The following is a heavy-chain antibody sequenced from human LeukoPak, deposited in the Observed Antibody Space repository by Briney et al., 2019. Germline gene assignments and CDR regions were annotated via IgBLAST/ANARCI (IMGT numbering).Heavy chain of an antibody. CDR1: GGSISSYY. Sequence: PSETLSLTCTVSGGSISSYYWSWIRQPPGKGLEWIGYIYYSGSTNYNPSLKSRVTISVDTSKNQFSLKLSSVTAADTAVYYCARGRTIFVVVKLCGEFDYWGQGTLVTVSS. CDR2: IYYSGST. J-gene: IGHJ4*02. CDR3: ARGRTIFVVVKLCGEFDY. D-gene: IGHD3-3*01. V-gene: IGHV4-59*01.